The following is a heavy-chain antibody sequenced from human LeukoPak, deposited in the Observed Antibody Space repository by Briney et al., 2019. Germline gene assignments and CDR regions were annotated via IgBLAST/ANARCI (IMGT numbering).Heavy chain of an antibody. Sequence: GGSLRLSCAASGFTFSSYAMSWVRQAPGKGLGWVSAISGSGGSTYYADSVKGRFTISRDNSKNTLYLQMNSLRAEDTAVYYCAKAVLLWFGELRYYFDYWGQGTLVTVSS. D-gene: IGHD3-10*01. J-gene: IGHJ4*02. V-gene: IGHV3-23*01. CDR2: ISGSGGST. CDR1: GFTFSSYA. CDR3: AKAVLLWFGELRYYFDY.